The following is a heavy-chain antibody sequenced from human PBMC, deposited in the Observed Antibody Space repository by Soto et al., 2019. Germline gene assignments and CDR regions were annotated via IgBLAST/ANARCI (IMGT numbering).Heavy chain of an antibody. D-gene: IGHD1-1*01. J-gene: IGHJ4*02. CDR3: ATAGWTGTTGYY. Sequence: QVQLVESGGGLVKPGGSLRLSCTASKFTFSDFYMTWIRQAPGKGLEWISYISTDGLSMNYADSVKGRFTISRDNAKNSLYLQMNSLRVEDTAIYYCATAGWTGTTGYYWGQGTLVTVSS. V-gene: IGHV3-11*01. CDR2: ISTDGLSM. CDR1: KFTFSDFY.